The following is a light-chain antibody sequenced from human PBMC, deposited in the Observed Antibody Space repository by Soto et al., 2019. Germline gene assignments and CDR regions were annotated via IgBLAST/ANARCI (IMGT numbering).Light chain of an antibody. CDR2: AAS. CDR1: QGISSY. CDR3: QQYYSYPWT. J-gene: IGKJ1*01. V-gene: IGKV1-8*01. Sequence: TPSPGTLSSSTGDRVTITCRASQGISSYLAWYQQKPGKAPKLLIYAASTLQSGVPSRFSGSGSGTDFTLTISCLQSEDFATYYCQQYYSYPWTFGQGTNVDIK.